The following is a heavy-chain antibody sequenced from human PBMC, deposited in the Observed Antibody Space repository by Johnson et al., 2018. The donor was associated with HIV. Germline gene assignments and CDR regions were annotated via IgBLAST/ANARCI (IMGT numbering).Heavy chain of an antibody. CDR2: ISYDGSNK. V-gene: IGHV3-30*04. J-gene: IGHJ3*02. CDR3: ARGYCSGGSCYSEYAFDI. Sequence: QVQLVESGGGVAQPGRSLRLSCAASGFTFSFYAMHWVRQAPGKGLEWVAVISYDGSNKYYADSVKGRFTISRDNSKNTLYLQMNSLRAEDTAVYYCARGYCSGGSCYSEYAFDIWGQGTMVTVSS. D-gene: IGHD2-15*01. CDR1: GFTFSFYA.